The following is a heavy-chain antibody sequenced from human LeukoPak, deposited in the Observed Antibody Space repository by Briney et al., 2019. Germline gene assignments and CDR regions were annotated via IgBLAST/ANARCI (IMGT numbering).Heavy chain of an antibody. CDR3: ARRSGRGSGSYYLFDY. V-gene: IGHV5-51*01. J-gene: IGHJ4*02. CDR2: IYPGDSDT. D-gene: IGHD3-10*01. Sequence: GESLKISFKGSGXSFSNYWSGWVRQIPGKGLEWMRIIYPGDSDTRYSPSFQGQVTISADKSIRTAYLQWSSLKASDTAMYYCARRSGRGSGSYYLFDYWGQGTLVTVSS. CDR1: GXSFSNYW.